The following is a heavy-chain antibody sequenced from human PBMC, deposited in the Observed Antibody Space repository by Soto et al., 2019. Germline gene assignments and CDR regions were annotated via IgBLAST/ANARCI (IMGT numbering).Heavy chain of an antibody. Sequence: QVQLVQSVAEVKKPGSSVKGSCKASGVTLSDYPINWVLQAHGHGLEWMGGLLPIFGTTISAQKFQGILTITADASTNTAYMEVTDLTPEDTAIFYCARVYCGYATCNTWMLNGLDPWGQATLVTVSS. V-gene: IGHV1-69*01. D-gene: IGHD3-16*01. CDR1: GVTLSDYP. J-gene: IGHJ5*02. CDR2: LLPIFGTT. CDR3: ARVYCGYATCNTWMLNGLDP.